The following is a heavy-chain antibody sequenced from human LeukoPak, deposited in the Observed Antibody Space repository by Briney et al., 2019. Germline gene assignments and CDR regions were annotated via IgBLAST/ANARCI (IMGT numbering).Heavy chain of an antibody. J-gene: IGHJ5*02. CDR2: IIPIFGTA. V-gene: IGHV1-69*05. Sequence: ASVKVSCKASGGTFSGYAISWVRQAPGQGLEWMGGIIPIFGTANYAQKFQGRVTITTDESTSTAYMELSSLRSEDTAVYYCARVISGRIVALNWFDPWGQGTLVTVSS. D-gene: IGHD3-22*01. CDR3: ARVISGRIVALNWFDP. CDR1: GGTFSGYA.